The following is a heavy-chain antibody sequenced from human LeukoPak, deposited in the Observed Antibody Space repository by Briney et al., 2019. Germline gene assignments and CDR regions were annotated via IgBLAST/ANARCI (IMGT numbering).Heavy chain of an antibody. CDR2: FNAIGGST. CDR3: ARGLRYFDLLFSPGRGDYYYGMDV. D-gene: IGHD3-9*01. CDR1: GFTFSSYA. Sequence: SGGSLRLSCAASGFTFSSYAMSWVRQAPGKGLEWVSAFNAIGGSTYYADSVRGRFTISRDNSENTLYLQMNSLRAEDTAVYYCARGLRYFDLLFSPGRGDYYYGMDVWGQGTTVTVSS. J-gene: IGHJ6*02. V-gene: IGHV3-23*01.